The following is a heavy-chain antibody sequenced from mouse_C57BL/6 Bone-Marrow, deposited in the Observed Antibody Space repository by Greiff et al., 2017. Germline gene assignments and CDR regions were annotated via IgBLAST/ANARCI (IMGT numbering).Heavy chain of an antibody. CDR3: TTRGSYGSSSLYWYFNV. CDR1: GFNIKDDY. D-gene: IGHD1-1*01. J-gene: IGHJ1*03. CDR2: IDPENGDT. V-gene: IGHV14-4*01. Sequence: EVQLQQSGAELVRPGVSVKLSCTASGFNIKDDYMYWVKQRPEQGLEWIGWIDPENGDTEYASKFQGKATITAVTSSNTANLQLSSLTSGDTAVYYSTTRGSYGSSSLYWYFNVWNKGTTVTVSS.